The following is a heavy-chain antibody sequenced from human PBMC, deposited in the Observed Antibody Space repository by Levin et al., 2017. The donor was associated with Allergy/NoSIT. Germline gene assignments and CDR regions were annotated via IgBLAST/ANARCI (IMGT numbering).Heavy chain of an antibody. CDR2: INTDTGNP. V-gene: IGHV7-4-1*02. J-gene: IGHJ4*02. CDR1: GYTFTSHS. D-gene: IGHD1-14*01. CDR3: TRDGTGFCAATDCQYSDS. Sequence: ASVKVSCKTSGYTFTSHSINWVRQAPGQGLEWMGWINTDTGNPTYAQGFTGRFVFSSDTSLRTAYLQISALKPEDTAMYYCTRDGTGFCAATDCQYSDSWGQGALVTVSS.